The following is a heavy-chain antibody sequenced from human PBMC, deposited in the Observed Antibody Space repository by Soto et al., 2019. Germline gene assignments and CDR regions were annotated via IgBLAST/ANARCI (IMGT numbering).Heavy chain of an antibody. Sequence: VQLLQSETEVRRPGASVRVSCKASGYIFTNFGINWLRQAPGQGLAWMGWRSTSKCDKQSAQKFQGRFTMTTDTYTNTAYMELTSLTSDDTAVYYCASEYSDGRGYYCWNFEIWGRGTLVTVSS. J-gene: IGHJ2*01. CDR3: ASEYSDGRGYYCWNFEI. V-gene: IGHV1-18*01. CDR2: RSTSKCDK. D-gene: IGHD3-22*01. CDR1: GYIFTNFG.